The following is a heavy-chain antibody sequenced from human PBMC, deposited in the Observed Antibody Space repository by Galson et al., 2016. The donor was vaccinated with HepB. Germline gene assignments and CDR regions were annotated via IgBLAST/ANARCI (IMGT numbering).Heavy chain of an antibody. CDR1: GGTFNNYG. J-gene: IGHJ3*02. CDR3: VTERGGTGFDI. Sequence: SVKVSCKASGGTFNNYGINWLRQAPGQSLEWMGGIIPAYGLEDSAQSFQGRVTLTADESTSTAYLELRGLRSDDTAVYYCVTERGGTGFDIWGQGTTVTVSS. D-gene: IGHD3/OR15-3a*01. CDR2: IIPAYGLE. V-gene: IGHV1-69*13.